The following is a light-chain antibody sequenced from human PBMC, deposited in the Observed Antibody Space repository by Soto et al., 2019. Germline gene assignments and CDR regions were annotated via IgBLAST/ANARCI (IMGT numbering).Light chain of an antibody. CDR2: EAS. CDR3: SSFTPSSTYV. V-gene: IGLV2-18*02. CDR1: SSDIGSYNR. Sequence: QSALTQPPSVSGSPGQSVAISCTGTSSDIGSYNRVAWYQQPPGTAPKLIIYEASNRPSGVPDRFSGSKSGNTASLTISGLQAEDEADYYCSSFTPSSTYVFGTGTKVTVL. J-gene: IGLJ1*01.